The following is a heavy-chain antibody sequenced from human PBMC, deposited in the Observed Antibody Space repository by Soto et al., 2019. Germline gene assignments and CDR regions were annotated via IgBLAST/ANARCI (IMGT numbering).Heavy chain of an antibody. Sequence: GGSLRLSCAASGFTVSSDYMSLVRQAPGKGLEWVSVIYTGGSTYYADSVKGRFTFSRDNSKNTLYLQMNSLRAEDTAVYYCARAYGGNPALFDPWGQGTLVTVS. V-gene: IGHV3-53*01. CDR2: IYTGGST. J-gene: IGHJ5*02. D-gene: IGHD4-17*01. CDR1: GFTVSSDY. CDR3: ARAYGGNPALFDP.